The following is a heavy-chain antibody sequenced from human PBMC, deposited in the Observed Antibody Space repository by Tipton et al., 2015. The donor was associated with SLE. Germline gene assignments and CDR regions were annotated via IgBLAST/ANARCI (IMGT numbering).Heavy chain of an antibody. D-gene: IGHD2-21*01. Sequence: SLRLSCAASGFIFSSYGMHWVRQAPGKGLEWVAVIWYDGSIKNYADSVKGRFTISRDNSKNTVSLQMNSLRAEDTAAYYCAKDHCSGDCYSVIDIWGQGTKVIVSS. V-gene: IGHV3-33*06. CDR1: GFIFSSYG. CDR3: AKDHCSGDCYSVIDI. CDR2: IWYDGSIK. J-gene: IGHJ3*02.